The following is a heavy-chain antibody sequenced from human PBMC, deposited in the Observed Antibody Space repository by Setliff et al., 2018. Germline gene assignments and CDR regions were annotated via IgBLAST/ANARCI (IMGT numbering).Heavy chain of an antibody. CDR3: ARDGVGQQLFVPYYYYGMDV. J-gene: IGHJ6*02. Sequence: PGGSLRLSCAASGFTFSSYSMNWVRQAPGKGLEWVSSISSSSSYIYYADSVKGRFTISRDNAKNSLYLQMNSLRAEDTAVYYCARDGVGQQLFVPYYYYGMDVWGQGTTVTVSS. CDR1: GFTFSSYS. V-gene: IGHV3-21*01. CDR2: ISSSSSYI. D-gene: IGHD6-13*01.